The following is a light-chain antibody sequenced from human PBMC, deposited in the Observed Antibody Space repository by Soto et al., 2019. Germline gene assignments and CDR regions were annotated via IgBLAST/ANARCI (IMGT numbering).Light chain of an antibody. CDR3: SSYTTSNTRQIV. J-gene: IGLJ1*01. CDR1: SSDVGGYNY. V-gene: IGLV2-14*03. CDR2: DVS. Sequence: QSLLTQPSSVYGSPGQWINISCTGTSSDVGGYNYVSWYQHHPGKAPKLIIYDVSNRPSGVSNPFSGSKSGNTASLTISGLQPEDEADYYCSSYTTSNTRQIVFGTGTKVTVL.